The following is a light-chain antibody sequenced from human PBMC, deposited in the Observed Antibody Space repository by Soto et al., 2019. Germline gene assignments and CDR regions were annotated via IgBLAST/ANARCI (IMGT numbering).Light chain of an antibody. J-gene: IGKJ1*01. Sequence: DIQMTQSPSTLSASVGDRVTITCRASQSISSWLAWYQQKPGKAPKLLIYDASSLESGVPSRFSGSGSGTEFTLTISSLQPDDFATYYRQQYNGYSAFGQGTKVDIK. V-gene: IGKV1-5*01. CDR2: DAS. CDR3: QQYNGYSA. CDR1: QSISSW.